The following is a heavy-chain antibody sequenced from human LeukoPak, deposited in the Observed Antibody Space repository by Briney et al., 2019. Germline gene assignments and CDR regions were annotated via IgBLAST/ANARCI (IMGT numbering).Heavy chain of an antibody. J-gene: IGHJ3*02. Sequence: GKSLRLPCAASGFTFSSYAMHWVRQAPGKGLEWVAVISYDGSNKYYADSVKGRFTISRDNSKNTLYLQMNSLRAEDTAVYYCARAGVVGYNSYDAFDIWGQGTMVTVSS. CDR2: ISYDGSNK. CDR1: GFTFSSYA. CDR3: ARAGVVGYNSYDAFDI. D-gene: IGHD5-24*01. V-gene: IGHV3-30*01.